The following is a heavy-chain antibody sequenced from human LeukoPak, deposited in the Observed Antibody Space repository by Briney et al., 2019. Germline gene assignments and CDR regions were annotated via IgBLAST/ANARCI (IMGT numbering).Heavy chain of an antibody. Sequence: SETLSLTCTVSGGSISSYYWSWIRQPAGKGLEWIGRIYTSGNTNYNPSLKSRVTMSVDTSKNQFSLKLSSVTAADTAVYYCARVGYSGYDPYYFDYWGQGTLVTVSS. V-gene: IGHV4-4*07. D-gene: IGHD5-12*01. CDR1: GGSISSYY. CDR2: IYTSGNT. CDR3: ARVGYSGYDPYYFDY. J-gene: IGHJ4*02.